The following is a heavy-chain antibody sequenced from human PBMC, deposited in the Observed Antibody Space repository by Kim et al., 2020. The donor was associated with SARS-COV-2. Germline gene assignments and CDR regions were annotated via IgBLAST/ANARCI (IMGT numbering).Heavy chain of an antibody. D-gene: IGHD2-15*01. Sequence: GESLKISRKGSGYSFTSYWIGWVRQMPGKGLEWMGIIYPGDSDTRYSPSFQGQVTISADKSISTAYLQWSSLKASDTAMYYCARHGGLYCSGGSCYSGWFDPWGQGTLVTVSS. J-gene: IGHJ5*02. CDR2: IYPGDSDT. CDR1: GYSFTSYW. V-gene: IGHV5-51*01. CDR3: ARHGGLYCSGGSCYSGWFDP.